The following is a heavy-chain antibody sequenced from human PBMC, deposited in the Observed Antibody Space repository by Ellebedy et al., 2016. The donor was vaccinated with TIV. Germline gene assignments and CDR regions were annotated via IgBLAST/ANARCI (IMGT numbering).Heavy chain of an antibody. Sequence: ASVKVSCKASGYTFTGYYMHWVRQAPGQGLEWMGWINPNSGGTNYAQKFQGRVTMTRDTSISTAYMELSRLRSDDTAVYYCARVAGLRGDWFDPWGQGTLVTVSS. V-gene: IGHV1-2*02. J-gene: IGHJ5*02. CDR3: ARVAGLRGDWFDP. CDR1: GYTFTGYY. D-gene: IGHD6-19*01. CDR2: INPNSGGT.